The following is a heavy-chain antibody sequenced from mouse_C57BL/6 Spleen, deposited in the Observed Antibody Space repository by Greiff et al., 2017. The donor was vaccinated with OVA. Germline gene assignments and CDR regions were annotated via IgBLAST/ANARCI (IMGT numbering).Heavy chain of an antibody. D-gene: IGHD2-4*01. V-gene: IGHV1-54*01. J-gene: IGHJ4*01. CDR1: GYAFTNYL. CDR3: ARGGNYDYDGYAMDY. CDR2: INPGSGGT. Sequence: VQLQQSGAELVRPGTSVKVSCKASGYAFTNYLIEWVKQRPGQGLEWIGVINPGSGGTNYNEKFKGKATLTADKSSSTAYMQLSSLTSEDSAVYFCARGGNYDYDGYAMDYWGQGTSVTVSS.